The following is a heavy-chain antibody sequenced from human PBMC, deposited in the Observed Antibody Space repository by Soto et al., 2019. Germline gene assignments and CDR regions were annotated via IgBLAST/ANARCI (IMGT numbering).Heavy chain of an antibody. CDR1: GYTFTSYG. J-gene: IGHJ4*02. CDR2: ITAYNGNK. Sequence: QVQLVQSGAEVKKPGASVKVSCKASGYTFTSYGIRWVRQAPGQGLEWMGWITAYNGNKKYAQKPQRRVTMTTDTSTSTAYMESRSLRSDDPSVYYCARDLGQQLFDYLRQGTLVTVS. V-gene: IGHV1-18*01. CDR3: ARDLGQQLFDY. D-gene: IGHD6-13*01.